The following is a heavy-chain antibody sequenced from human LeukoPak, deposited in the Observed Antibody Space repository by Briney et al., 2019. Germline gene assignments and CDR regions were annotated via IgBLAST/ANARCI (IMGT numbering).Heavy chain of an antibody. V-gene: IGHV1-46*01. CDR1: GYTFTIYY. CDR2: INPSGGST. D-gene: IGHD6-19*01. CDR3: ARGVTTGYSSGWYAPDDAFDI. Sequence: ASVKVSCKASGYTFTIYYMHWVRQAPGQGLEWMGIINPSGGSTSYAQKFQGRVTMTRDTSTSTVYMELSSLRSEDTAVYYCARGVTTGYSSGWYAPDDAFDIWGQGTMVTVSS. J-gene: IGHJ3*02.